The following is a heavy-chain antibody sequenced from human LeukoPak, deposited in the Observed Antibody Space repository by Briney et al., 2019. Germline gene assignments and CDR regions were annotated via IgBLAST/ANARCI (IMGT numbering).Heavy chain of an antibody. V-gene: IGHV4-59*08. CDR1: GGSISSYY. J-gene: IGHJ1*01. CDR2: IYYSGST. CDR3: ARPGYDSSGYRYFQH. D-gene: IGHD3-22*01. Sequence: SETLSLTCTVSGGSISSYYWSWIRQPPGKGLEWIGYIYYSGSTNYNPSLKSRVIISVDTSKNQFSLKLSSVTAADTAVYYCARPGYDSSGYRYFQHWGQGTLVTVSS.